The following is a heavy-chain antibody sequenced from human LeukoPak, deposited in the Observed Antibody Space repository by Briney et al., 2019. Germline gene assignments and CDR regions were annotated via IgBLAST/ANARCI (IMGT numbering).Heavy chain of an antibody. CDR3: ARDPHYYGSGSYYFDY. J-gene: IGHJ4*02. D-gene: IGHD3-10*01. CDR2: INPSGGST. CDR1: GGTFSSYA. V-gene: IGHV1-46*01. Sequence: ASVKVSCKASGGTFSSYAISWVRQAPGQGLEWMGIINPSGGSTSYAQKFQGRVTMTRDTSTSTVYMELSSLRSEDTAVYYCARDPHYYGSGSYYFDYWGQGTLVTVSS.